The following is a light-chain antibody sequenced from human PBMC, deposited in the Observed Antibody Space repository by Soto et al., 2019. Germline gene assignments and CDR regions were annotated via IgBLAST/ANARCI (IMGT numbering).Light chain of an antibody. V-gene: IGLV1-44*01. CDR2: PNN. CDR1: SSNIGNNT. Sequence: QSVLTQPPSASVTPGQRVSISCSGSSSNIGNNTVNWDQQFPETAPRLLIYPNNQRPSVVPDRFSGSKSGTSASLAISGLQSEDEADYYCAAWDDSLNGPVFGGGTQLTVL. CDR3: AAWDDSLNGPV. J-gene: IGLJ3*02.